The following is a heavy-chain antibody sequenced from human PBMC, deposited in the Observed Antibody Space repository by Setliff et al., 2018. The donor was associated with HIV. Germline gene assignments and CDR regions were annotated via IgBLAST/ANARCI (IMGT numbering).Heavy chain of an antibody. J-gene: IGHJ5*01. D-gene: IGHD4-17*01. CDR2: INYDGDT. Sequence: SETLSLTCAVYGGSFPAYYWNWIRQPPGKGLEWIGEINYDGDTTYNPSLKNRVKMFIDTSKKQFSLKVASVTAADTAVYYCVRQHGDYAFGSWGQGTLVTVSS. CDR1: GGSFPAYY. CDR3: VRQHGDYAFGS. V-gene: IGHV4-34*01.